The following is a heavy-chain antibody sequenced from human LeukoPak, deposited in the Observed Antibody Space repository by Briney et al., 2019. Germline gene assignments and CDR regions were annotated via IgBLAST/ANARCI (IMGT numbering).Heavy chain of an antibody. CDR3: ANLSSGWYGDFDY. J-gene: IGHJ4*02. V-gene: IGHV4-34*01. CDR1: GGSFSGYY. Sequence: SETLSLTCAVYGGSFSGYYWSWIRQPPGKGLEWIGEINHSGSTNYNPSLKSRVTISVDTSKNQFSLKLSSVTAADTAVYYCANLSSGWYGDFDYWGQGTLVTVSS. D-gene: IGHD6-19*01. CDR2: INHSGST.